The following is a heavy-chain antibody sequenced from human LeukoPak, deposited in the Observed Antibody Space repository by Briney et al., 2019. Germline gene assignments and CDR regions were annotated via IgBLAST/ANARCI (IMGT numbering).Heavy chain of an antibody. Sequence: PGGSLRLSCAASGFTFRGYEMNWVRQAPGKGLEWVSYSSSNGNSKYYADSVKGRFTISRDNAKNSLYLQMNSLRAEDTAVYYCARRAILTGHTDVFDIWGQGTEVTVSS. CDR3: ARRAILTGHTDVFDI. D-gene: IGHD3-9*01. V-gene: IGHV3-48*03. J-gene: IGHJ3*02. CDR1: GFTFRGYE. CDR2: SSSNGNSK.